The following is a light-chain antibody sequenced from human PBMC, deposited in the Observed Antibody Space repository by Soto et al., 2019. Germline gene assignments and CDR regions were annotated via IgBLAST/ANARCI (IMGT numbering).Light chain of an antibody. Sequence: HSVLTQPRSVSGSPGQSVTISCTGTSSDVGRYNYVSWYQQHPGKAPKVMIYDVSERPSGVPDRFSGSKSGNTASLTISGLQAEDEADYYCCSYAGSPRYVFGTGTKVTVL. CDR3: CSYAGSPRYV. CDR1: SSDVGRYNY. CDR2: DVS. V-gene: IGLV2-11*01. J-gene: IGLJ1*01.